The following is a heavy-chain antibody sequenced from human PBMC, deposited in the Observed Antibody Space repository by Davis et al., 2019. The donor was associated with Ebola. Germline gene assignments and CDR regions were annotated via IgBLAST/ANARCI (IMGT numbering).Heavy chain of an antibody. CDR2: ISDDGKRQ. Sequence: GESLKISCLASGFTFNYYAMHWVRQTPDKGLEWVARISDDGKRQKYADSIKGRFTISRDNSRNTVYLQMNSLRDEDTAVYYCARDRANILGFDFWGRGALVTVSS. D-gene: IGHD1-26*01. CDR3: ARDRANILGFDF. V-gene: IGHV3-30*04. J-gene: IGHJ4*02. CDR1: GFTFNYYA.